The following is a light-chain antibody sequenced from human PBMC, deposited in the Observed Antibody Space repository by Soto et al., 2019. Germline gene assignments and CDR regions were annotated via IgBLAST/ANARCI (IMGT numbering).Light chain of an antibody. V-gene: IGKV3-15*01. J-gene: IGKJ2*01. Sequence: EIVMTQSPATLSVSPGERATLSCRASQSVSSNLAWYQQKPGQAPRLLIYGASTRATGIPARFSGSGSGTEFTLTISXXQXEDFXVXXXXHXXNWPPRTFGQGTKLEI. CDR1: QSVSSN. CDR2: GAS. CDR3: XHXXNWPPRT.